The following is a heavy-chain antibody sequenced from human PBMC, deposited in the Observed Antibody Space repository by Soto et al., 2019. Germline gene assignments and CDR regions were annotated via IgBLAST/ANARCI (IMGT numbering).Heavy chain of an antibody. D-gene: IGHD3-3*01. Sequence: PSETLSLTCTVSGGSVSSGSYYWSWIRQPPGKGLEWIGYIYYSGSTNYNPSLKSRVTISVDTSKNQFSLKLSSVTAADTAVYYCARGYYDFWSGSNYYFDYWGQGTLVTVSS. J-gene: IGHJ4*02. V-gene: IGHV4-61*01. CDR1: GGSVSSGSYY. CDR3: ARGYYDFWSGSNYYFDY. CDR2: IYYSGST.